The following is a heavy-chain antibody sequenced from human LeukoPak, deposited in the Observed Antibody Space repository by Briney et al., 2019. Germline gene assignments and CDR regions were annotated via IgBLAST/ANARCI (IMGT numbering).Heavy chain of an antibody. V-gene: IGHV1-69*13. CDR2: IIPIFGTA. D-gene: IGHD3-3*01. J-gene: IGHJ5*02. Sequence: SVKVSXKASAGTFSSYAISWVRQAPGQGLEWIGGIIPIFGTAKYAQKFQGRVTMTADESTSTAYMELSSLRSEDTAVYYCASPYYDFWSGYSGWFDPWGQGTLVTVSS. CDR1: AGTFSSYA. CDR3: ASPYYDFWSGYSGWFDP.